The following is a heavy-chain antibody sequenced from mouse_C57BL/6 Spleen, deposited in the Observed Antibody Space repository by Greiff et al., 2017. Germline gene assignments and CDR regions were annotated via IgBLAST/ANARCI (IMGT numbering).Heavy chain of an antibody. V-gene: IGHV1-69*01. J-gene: IGHJ2*01. D-gene: IGHD4-1*01. Sequence: VQLQQPGAELVMPGASVKLSCKASGYTFTSYWMHWVKQRPGQGLEWIGEIDPSDSYTNYNQKFKGKSTLTVDKSSSTAYMQLSSLTSEDSAVYYCASLTGTGFFDYWGQGTTLTVSS. CDR1: GYTFTSYW. CDR3: ASLTGTGFFDY. CDR2: IDPSDSYT.